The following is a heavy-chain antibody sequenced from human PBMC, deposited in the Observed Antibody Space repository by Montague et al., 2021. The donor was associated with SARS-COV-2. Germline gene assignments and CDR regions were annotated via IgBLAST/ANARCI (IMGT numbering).Heavy chain of an antibody. CDR2: IYYSGST. V-gene: IGHV4-59*01. CDR3: AREDRRYCFDY. J-gene: IGHJ4*02. CDR1: GGSISSYY. Sequence: SETLSLTCTVSGGSISSYYWSWIRQPPGKGLEWIGYIYYSGSTNYNPSLKSRVTISVDTSKNQFSLKLSSVTAADTAVYYCAREDRRYCFDYWGQGTLVIVSS. D-gene: IGHD3-22*01.